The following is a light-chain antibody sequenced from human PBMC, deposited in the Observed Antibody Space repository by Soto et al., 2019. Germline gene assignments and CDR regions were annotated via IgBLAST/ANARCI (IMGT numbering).Light chain of an antibody. CDR3: AAWDDSPNGRV. CDR2: RNN. V-gene: IGLV1-44*01. Sequence: QSVLTQPPSASGTPGQRVTISCSGSSSNIGSHTVNWYQQLPGTAPKLLMYRNNQRPSGVPDRFSGSKSGTSASLAISGLQSEDEADYYCAAWDDSPNGRVFGGGTKVTVL. J-gene: IGLJ3*02. CDR1: SSNIGSHT.